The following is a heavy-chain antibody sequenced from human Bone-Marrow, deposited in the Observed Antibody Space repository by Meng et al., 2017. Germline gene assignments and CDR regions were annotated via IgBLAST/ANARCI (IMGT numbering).Heavy chain of an antibody. CDR1: GFTVSHNY. J-gene: IGHJ4*02. CDR3: ARSTIDKYDLSALPLDY. V-gene: IGHV3-66*02. CDR2: IYSGGNT. Sequence: GESLKISCAASGFTVSHNYISWVRQAPGKGLEWVSVIYSGGNTYYADSVKGRFTISRDNSKNKVFLQINSMRVEDTAIYYCARSTIDKYDLSALPLDYWGQGTLVTVSS. D-gene: IGHD3-16*01.